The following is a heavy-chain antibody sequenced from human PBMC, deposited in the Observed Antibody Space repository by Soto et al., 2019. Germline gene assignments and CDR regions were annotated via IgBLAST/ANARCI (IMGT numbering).Heavy chain of an antibody. J-gene: IGHJ5*02. Sequence: QVQLVQSGAEVKKPGASVTVSCKASGYTFTSYDINWVRQATGQGLEWMGWMNPNSGNTGYAQKFQGRVTMTRNTSMSTAYMELSSLRSEDTAVYYCARVRSAAGTGGFDPWGQGTLVTVSS. CDR3: ARVRSAAGTGGFDP. CDR2: MNPNSGNT. D-gene: IGHD6-13*01. V-gene: IGHV1-8*01. CDR1: GYTFTSYD.